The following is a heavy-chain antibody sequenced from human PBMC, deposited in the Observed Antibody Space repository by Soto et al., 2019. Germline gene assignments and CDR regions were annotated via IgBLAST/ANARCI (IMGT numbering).Heavy chain of an antibody. Sequence: EVQLVESGGGLVQPGGSLRLSCAASGFTFSSYWMSWVRQAPGKGLEWVANIKQDGSEKYYVDSVKGRFTISRDNAKNSLYLQMNSLRAEDTAVYYCAKHAWVADIVATGDYWGQGTLVTVSS. J-gene: IGHJ4*02. V-gene: IGHV3-7*01. D-gene: IGHD5-12*01. CDR2: IKQDGSEK. CDR1: GFTFSSYW. CDR3: AKHAWVADIVATGDY.